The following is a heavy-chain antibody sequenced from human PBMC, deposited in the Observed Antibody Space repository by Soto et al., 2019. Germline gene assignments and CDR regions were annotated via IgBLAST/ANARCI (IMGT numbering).Heavy chain of an antibody. J-gene: IGHJ4*02. CDR1: GFTFNSHA. V-gene: IGHV3-30*03. CDR3: ARGSSGMVVTAVDY. CDR2: IPDDGSNK. D-gene: IGHD2-21*02. Sequence: QVQLVDSGGGVVQPGRSLRLSCAASGFTFNSHAMHWVRQAPGKGLEWLTVIPDDGSNKYYVDSVKGRFTISRDNSKNTVYLQMNSLRTEDTAMYYCARGSSGMVVTAVDYWGQGTLVTVSS.